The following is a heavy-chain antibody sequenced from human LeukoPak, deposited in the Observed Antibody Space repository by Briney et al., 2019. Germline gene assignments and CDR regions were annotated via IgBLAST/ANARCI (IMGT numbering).Heavy chain of an antibody. D-gene: IGHD2-2*01. J-gene: IGHJ5*02. CDR1: GGSISSSSYY. Sequence: PSETLSLTCTVSGGSISSSSYYWGWIRQPPGKGLEWIGSIYYSGSTYYNPSLKSRVTISVDTSKNQFSLKLISVTAADTAVYYCASTPGDYCSSTSCSLYDNWFDPWGQGTLVTVSS. V-gene: IGHV4-39*01. CDR3: ASTPGDYCSSTSCSLYDNWFDP. CDR2: IYYSGST.